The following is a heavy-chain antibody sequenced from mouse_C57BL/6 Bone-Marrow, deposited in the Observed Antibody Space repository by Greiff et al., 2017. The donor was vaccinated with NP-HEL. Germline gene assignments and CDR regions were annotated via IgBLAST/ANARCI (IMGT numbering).Heavy chain of an antibody. J-gene: IGHJ2*01. V-gene: IGHV3-8*01. Sequence: SQDLACSVTGYSITSDYWNWIRKFPGNKLEYMGYISYSGSTYYNPSLKSRISITRDTSRNQYYLQLNSVTTEDTATYYCARASSYYSNYFDYWGQGTTLTVSS. D-gene: IGHD2-5*01. CDR1: GYSITSDY. CDR2: ISYSGST. CDR3: ARASSYYSNYFDY.